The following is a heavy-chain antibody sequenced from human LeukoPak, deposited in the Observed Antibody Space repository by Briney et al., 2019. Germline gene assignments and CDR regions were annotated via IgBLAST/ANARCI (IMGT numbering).Heavy chain of an antibody. CDR2: ISFDGNQE. Sequence: PGGSLRLSCEASGFTFDNYAMHWVRQAPGRRLEWVAVISFDGNQEYYPDSVKGRFTISRDNSKNTLYLQMNGLKTEDTAVYCCAREGSIVARTDYWGQGALVIVSS. J-gene: IGHJ4*02. D-gene: IGHD3-16*02. CDR1: GFTFDNYA. V-gene: IGHV3-30-3*01. CDR3: AREGSIVARTDY.